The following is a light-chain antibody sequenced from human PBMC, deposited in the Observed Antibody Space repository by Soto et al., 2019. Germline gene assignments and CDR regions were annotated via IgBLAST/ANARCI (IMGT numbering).Light chain of an antibody. V-gene: IGKV3D-15*01. Sequence: PGERATLSCRASQSVSRYLAWYQHKVGQAPRLLIYDASSRATGIPARFSGSGSGTEFTLTIGSLQSEDCALYYCQQYNNWPGTFGQGTKVDIK. CDR3: QQYNNWPGT. CDR2: DAS. CDR1: QSVSRY. J-gene: IGKJ1*01.